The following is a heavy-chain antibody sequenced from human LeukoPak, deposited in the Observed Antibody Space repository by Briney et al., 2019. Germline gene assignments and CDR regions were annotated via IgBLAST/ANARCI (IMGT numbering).Heavy chain of an antibody. Sequence: SETLSLTCAVSGCPIIGYYWSWIRQPAGKGLEWIGRIYTSGSTNYNPSLKSRVTISVDTSKNQFSLKLSSVTAADTAVYYCARDVGRGSGSWYNWFDPWGQGTLVTVSS. D-gene: IGHD3-10*01. CDR1: GCPIIGYY. CDR3: ARDVGRGSGSWYNWFDP. V-gene: IGHV4-4*07. CDR2: IYTSGST. J-gene: IGHJ5*02.